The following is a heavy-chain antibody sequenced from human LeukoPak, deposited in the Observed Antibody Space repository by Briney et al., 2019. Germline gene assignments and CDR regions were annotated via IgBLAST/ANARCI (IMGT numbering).Heavy chain of an antibody. J-gene: IGHJ6*03. Sequence: PSQTLSLTCTVSGASISSSSYDWGWLRQPPGKGLEWIVYIYYSGSTNYNPSLKSRVTISVDTSKSQFSLKLNSVTAADTAIYYCARGNMWDYRRYYYYMDVWGKGTTVTVSS. CDR3: ARGNMWDYRRYYYYMDV. CDR2: IYYSGST. CDR1: GASISSSSYD. V-gene: IGHV4-61*05. D-gene: IGHD4-11*01.